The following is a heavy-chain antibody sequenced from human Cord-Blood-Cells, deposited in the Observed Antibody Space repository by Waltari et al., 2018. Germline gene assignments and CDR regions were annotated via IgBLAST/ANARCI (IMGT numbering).Heavy chain of an antibody. Sequence: QLQLQESGPGLVKPSETLSLTCPVPGGSISSSSYHWGWIRHPPGKGLEWIGSNYYSGSTYYNPSLKSRVTISVDTSKNQFSLKLSSVTAADTAVYYCAREVYKEYSSSSYAFDIWGQGTMVTVSS. CDR1: GGSISSSSYH. CDR3: AREVYKEYSSSSYAFDI. D-gene: IGHD6-6*01. V-gene: IGHV4-39*01. CDR2: NYYSGST. J-gene: IGHJ3*02.